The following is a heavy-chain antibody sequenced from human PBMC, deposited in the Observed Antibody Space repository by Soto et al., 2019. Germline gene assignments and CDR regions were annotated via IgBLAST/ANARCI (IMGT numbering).Heavy chain of an antibody. J-gene: IGHJ4*02. CDR3: AKDPENDPTSFDY. CDR2: ISWNSGSI. Sequence: GGSLRLSCAASGFTFDDYAMHWVRQAPGKGLEWVSGISWNSGSIGYADSVKGRFTISRDNAKNSLYLQMNSLRAEDTALYYCAKDPENDPTSFDYWGQGTLVTVSS. D-gene: IGHD2-2*01. V-gene: IGHV3-9*01. CDR1: GFTFDDYA.